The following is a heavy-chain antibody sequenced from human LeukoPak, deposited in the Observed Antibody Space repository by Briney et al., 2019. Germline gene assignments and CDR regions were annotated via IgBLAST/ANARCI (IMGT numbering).Heavy chain of an antibody. J-gene: IGHJ3*02. V-gene: IGHV3-23*01. Sequence: GGSLRLSCAASGFTSSSYAMSWVRQAPGKGLEWVSAISGSGGSTYYADSVKGRFTISRDNSKNTLYLQMNSLRAEDTAVYYCARDFPAAFGAFDIWGQGTMVTVSS. CDR3: ARDFPAAFGAFDI. D-gene: IGHD6-13*01. CDR2: ISGSGGST. CDR1: GFTSSSYA.